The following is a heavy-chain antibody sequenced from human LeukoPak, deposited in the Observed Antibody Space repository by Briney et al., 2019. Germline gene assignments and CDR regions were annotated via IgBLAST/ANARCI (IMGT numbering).Heavy chain of an antibody. CDR2: IYPGDSDT. J-gene: IGHJ4*02. V-gene: IGHV5-51*01. CDR1: GYSFTSYW. CDR3: ARRGYYDSSGHHEEYYFDY. Sequence: GESLNISCKGSGYSFTSYWIGWVRQVPGKGLEWMGIIYPGDSDTRYSPSFQGQVTISADKSISTAYLQWSSLKASDTAMYYCARRGYYDSSGHHEEYYFDYWGQGTLVTVSS. D-gene: IGHD3-22*01.